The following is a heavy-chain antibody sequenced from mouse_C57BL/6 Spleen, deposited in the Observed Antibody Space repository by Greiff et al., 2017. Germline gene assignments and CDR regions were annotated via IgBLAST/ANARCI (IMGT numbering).Heavy chain of an antibody. CDR2: ISYDGSN. CDR3: AKLLRPYYFDY. D-gene: IGHD1-1*01. CDR1: GYSITSCYY. J-gene: IGHJ2*01. V-gene: IGHV3-6*01. Sequence: DVQLQESGPGLVKPSQSLSLTCSVTGYSITSCYYWNWIRQFPGNKLEWMGYISYDGSNNYNPSLKNRISITRDTSKNQFFLKLNSVTTEDTATYYCAKLLRPYYFDYWGQGTTLTVSS.